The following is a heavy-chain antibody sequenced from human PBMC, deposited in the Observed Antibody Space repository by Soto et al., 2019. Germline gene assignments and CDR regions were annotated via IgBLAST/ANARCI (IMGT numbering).Heavy chain of an antibody. CDR2: ISYDGSNK. CDR1: GFTFSSYG. V-gene: IGHV3-30*18. J-gene: IGHJ4*02. Sequence: GGSLRLSCAASGFTFSSYGMHWVRQAPGKGLEWVAVISYDGSNKYYADSVKGRFTISRDNSKNTLYLQMNSLRAEDTAVYYCAKDSLLWFGELSEFDYWGQGTLVTVSS. D-gene: IGHD3-10*01. CDR3: AKDSLLWFGELSEFDY.